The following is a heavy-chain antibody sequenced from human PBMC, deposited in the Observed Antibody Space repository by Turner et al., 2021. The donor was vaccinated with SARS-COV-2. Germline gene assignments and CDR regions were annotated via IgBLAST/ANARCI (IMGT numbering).Heavy chain of an antibody. D-gene: IGHD3-10*01. CDR2: IYSGGST. CDR1: GVTVSSNY. J-gene: IGHJ6*02. Sequence: ELQLVESGGGLIQPGGSQRLSCAASGVTVSSNYMSWVRQAPGKGLEWVSVIYSGGSTFYSDSVKGRFTISRDNSKNTLYLQMNSLRAEDTAVYYCARGGHYYYGLDVWGQGTTVTVSS. V-gene: IGHV3-53*01. CDR3: ARGGHYYYGLDV.